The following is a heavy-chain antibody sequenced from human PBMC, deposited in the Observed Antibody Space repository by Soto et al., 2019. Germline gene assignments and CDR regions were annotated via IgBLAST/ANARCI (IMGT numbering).Heavy chain of an antibody. V-gene: IGHV1-46*01. Sequence: QVQLVQSGAEVKKPGASVKVSCKASGYTFTSYYMNWVRQAPGQGLEWMGIINPSGGSTSYAQKFLGRVTITRDTSTSTVYMELSSLRSEDTSVYYCAKMTTVTTGPAYYYGMDVWCQGTTVTVSS. CDR1: GYTFTSYY. J-gene: IGHJ6*02. CDR2: INPSGGST. D-gene: IGHD4-17*01. CDR3: AKMTTVTTGPAYYYGMDV.